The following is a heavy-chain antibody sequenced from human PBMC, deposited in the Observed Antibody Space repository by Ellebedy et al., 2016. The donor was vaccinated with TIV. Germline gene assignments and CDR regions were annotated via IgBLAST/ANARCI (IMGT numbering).Heavy chain of an antibody. CDR2: IYYSGST. D-gene: IGHD3-10*01. J-gene: IGHJ3*02. CDR1: GGSISSSDYY. Sequence: SETLSLTCPVSGGSISSSDYYWGWIRQPPGKGLEWIGSIYYSGSTYYIPSLKSRVTISVDTSKNQLSLNLYSVTAADTAVYYCARDLRDSDAFDIWGQGTMVTVSS. V-gene: IGHV4-39*07. CDR3: ARDLRDSDAFDI.